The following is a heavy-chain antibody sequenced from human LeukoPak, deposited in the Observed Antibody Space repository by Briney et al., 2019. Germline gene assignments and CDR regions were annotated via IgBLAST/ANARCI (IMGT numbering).Heavy chain of an antibody. D-gene: IGHD6-19*01. V-gene: IGHV3-23*01. Sequence: PGGTLRLSCAASGFTFSSYGMSWVRQAPGKGLEWVSAISGSGGSTYYADSVKGRFTISRDNSKNTLYLQMNSLRGEDTAMYYCARVQGGGYRTADYWGQGTLVTVSS. CDR3: ARVQGGGYRTADY. J-gene: IGHJ4*02. CDR1: GFTFSSYG. CDR2: ISGSGGST.